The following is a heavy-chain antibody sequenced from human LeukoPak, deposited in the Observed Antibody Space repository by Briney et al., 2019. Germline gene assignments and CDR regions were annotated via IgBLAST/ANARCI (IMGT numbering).Heavy chain of an antibody. CDR1: GGSISSSSYY. CDR3: ARRRPSHYFDY. J-gene: IGHJ4*02. Sequence: SETLSLTCTVSGGSISSSSYYWGCIRQPPGKGLVWIGSIYYSGSTYYNPSLKSRVTISVDTSKNQFSLKLSSVTAADTAVYYCARRRPSHYFDYWGQGTLVTVSS. CDR2: IYYSGST. V-gene: IGHV4-39*01.